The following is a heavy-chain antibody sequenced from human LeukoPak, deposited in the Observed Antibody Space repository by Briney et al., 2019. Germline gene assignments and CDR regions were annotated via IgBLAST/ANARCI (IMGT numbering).Heavy chain of an antibody. Sequence: SETLSLTCTVSGGSIRSSSHYWGWIRQPPGKGLEWIGSIYYSGSTYYNPSLKSQVSISIDTSKTQFSLKLTSVTAADTAVYYCARQTGSGLFILPGGQGTLVTVSS. CDR2: IYYSGST. V-gene: IGHV4-39*01. J-gene: IGHJ4*02. CDR1: GGSIRSSSHY. CDR3: ARQTGSGLFILP. D-gene: IGHD3/OR15-3a*01.